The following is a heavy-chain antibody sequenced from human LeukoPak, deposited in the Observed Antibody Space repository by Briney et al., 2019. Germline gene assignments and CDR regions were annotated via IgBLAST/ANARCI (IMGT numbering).Heavy chain of an antibody. CDR2: ISTYSGNT. CDR3: AADPSYSSGYRYYFDY. D-gene: IGHD3-22*01. J-gene: IGHJ4*02. V-gene: IGHV1-18*04. Sequence: ASIKVSCKASGYTFTNYGFSWVRQAPGQGLEWMGWISTYSGNTNYAQQLQGRVTMTTDTSTSTVYMELRSLRSDDTAVYYCAADPSYSSGYRYYFDYWGQGTLVTVSS. CDR1: GYTFTNYG.